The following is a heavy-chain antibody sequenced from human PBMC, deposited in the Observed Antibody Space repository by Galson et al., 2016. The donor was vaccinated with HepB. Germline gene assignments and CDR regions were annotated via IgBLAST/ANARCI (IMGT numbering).Heavy chain of an antibody. Sequence: SLRPSCAASGFIFTNYGMHWVRQAPGTGLKWVALISYDGGNQYYADTVKGRFTTSRDNSEKTVSLPMNSLRGEDTAVYYCAKDFWDLRGGHYYYGMDFWGQGTTVTVSS. CDR3: AKDFWDLRGGHYYYGMDF. CDR1: GFIFTNYG. V-gene: IGHV3-30*18. J-gene: IGHJ6*02. D-gene: IGHD3-3*01. CDR2: ISYDGGNQ.